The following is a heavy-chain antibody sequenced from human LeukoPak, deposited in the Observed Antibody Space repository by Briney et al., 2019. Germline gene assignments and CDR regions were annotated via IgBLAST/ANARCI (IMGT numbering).Heavy chain of an antibody. CDR1: GYTFTGYY. CDR2: INPNSGGT. Sequence: ASVKVSCKASGYTFTGYYMHWVRQAPGRGLEWMGWINPNSGGTNYAQKFQGRVTMTRDTSISTAYMELSRLRSDDTAVYYCARGGDVYYDSSAYQDYWGQGTLVTVSS. J-gene: IGHJ4*02. CDR3: ARGGDVYYDSSAYQDY. V-gene: IGHV1-2*02. D-gene: IGHD3-22*01.